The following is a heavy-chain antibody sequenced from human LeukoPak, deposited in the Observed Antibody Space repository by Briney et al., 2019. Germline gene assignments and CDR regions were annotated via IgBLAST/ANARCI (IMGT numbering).Heavy chain of an antibody. V-gene: IGHV7-4-1*02. CDR3: ARAPPYYGSGSYYFDY. J-gene: IGHJ4*02. Sequence: ASVKVSCKASGYTFTTNAMNWVRQAPGQGLEWMGWINTNTGNPTYAQGFTGRFVFSLDTSVSTAYLQISSLKAEDAAVYYCARAPPYYGSGSYYFDYWGQGTLVTVSS. CDR2: INTNTGNP. CDR1: GYTFTTNA. D-gene: IGHD3-10*01.